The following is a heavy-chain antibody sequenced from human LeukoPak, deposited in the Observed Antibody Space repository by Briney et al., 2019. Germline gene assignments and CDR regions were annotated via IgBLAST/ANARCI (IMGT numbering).Heavy chain of an antibody. CDR3: VSGNDPDYVWGTYRLDAFDI. CDR1: GYTFSDYS. Sequence: PGGPLRLSCAASGYTFSDYSANWVRQVPGKGLEWVSSISSSGTYIYYADPVKGRFTISRDNAKNSLFLQMNSLRAEDTAVYYCVSGNDPDYVWGTYRLDAFDIWGEGTMVIVSS. CDR2: ISSSGTYI. J-gene: IGHJ3*02. V-gene: IGHV3-21*01. D-gene: IGHD3-16*02.